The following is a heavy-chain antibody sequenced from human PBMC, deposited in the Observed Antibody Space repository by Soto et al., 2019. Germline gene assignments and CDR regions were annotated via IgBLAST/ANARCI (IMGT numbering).Heavy chain of an antibody. CDR3: ARDVRKLNVGDTSDYAFDS. CDR1: GVTFSSYA. CDR2: ILPVFGKS. V-gene: IGHV1-69*06. J-gene: IGHJ4*02. D-gene: IGHD4-17*01. Sequence: GASVKVSCKASGVTFSSYAINWVRQAPGQGLEWMGGILPVFGKSNFAQTFKGRVTITAERSTRTVYMELSSLKSEDTAVYYCARDVRKLNVGDTSDYAFDSWGQGTLVTVSS.